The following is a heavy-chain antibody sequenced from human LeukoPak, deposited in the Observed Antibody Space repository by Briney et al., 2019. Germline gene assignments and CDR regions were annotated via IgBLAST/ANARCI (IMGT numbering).Heavy chain of an antibody. J-gene: IGHJ4*02. Sequence: SQTLSLTCVVSGDSVSIKNGAWNWIRQSPSRCLEWVGRTYYRATWYNDYAESMEGRMTISQDTTKNHYSLHLNSVTPDDTVVYCCARDFGTTGWHTLEYWGQGTLVTVSS. CDR2: TYYRATWYN. D-gene: IGHD6-19*01. CDR3: ARDFGTTGWHTLEY. V-gene: IGHV6-1*01. CDR1: GDSVSIKNGA.